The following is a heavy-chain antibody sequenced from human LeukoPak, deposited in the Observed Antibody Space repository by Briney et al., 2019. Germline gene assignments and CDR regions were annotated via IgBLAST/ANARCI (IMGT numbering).Heavy chain of an antibody. J-gene: IGHJ3*02. CDR2: IWYDGSRK. CDR3: ARTGGTATDALDM. Sequence: GRSLRLSCAASGFTFSNYGMHWVRQAPGKGLEWVGGIWYDGSRKSSADSVKGRFTISRDNSKNMLYLQMKSLSAEDTAVYYCARTGGTATDALDMWGQGTKVTVSS. V-gene: IGHV3-33*01. CDR1: GFTFSNYG. D-gene: IGHD1-14*01.